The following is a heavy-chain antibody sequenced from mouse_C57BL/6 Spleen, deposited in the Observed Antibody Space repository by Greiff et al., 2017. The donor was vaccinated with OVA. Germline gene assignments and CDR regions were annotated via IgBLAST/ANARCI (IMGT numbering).Heavy chain of an antibody. CDR2: IYPGSGNT. J-gene: IGHJ2*01. CDR3: ARSPSYYYGSSSYYFDY. CDR1: GYSFTSYY. D-gene: IGHD1-1*01. V-gene: IGHV1-66*01. Sequence: QVQLKESGPELVKPGASVKISCKASGYSFTSYYIHWVKQRPGQGLEWIGWIYPGSGNTKYNEKFKGKATLTADTSSSTAYMQLSSLTSEDSAVYYCARSPSYYYGSSSYYFDYWGQGTTLTVSS.